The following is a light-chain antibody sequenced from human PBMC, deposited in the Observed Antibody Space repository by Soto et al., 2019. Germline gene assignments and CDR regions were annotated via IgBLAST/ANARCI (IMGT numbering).Light chain of an antibody. CDR3: QHYDSWPPL. V-gene: IGKV3-15*01. J-gene: IGKJ3*01. CDR2: GAS. Sequence: EIVMTQSPTTLSVSPGERATLSCRASQSVRDNLAWYQQKPGQAPRLLIYGASTRATGIPARFSGSGSGTEFTLTISILQSEDFAVYYCQHYDSWPPLFGPGTKVDIK. CDR1: QSVRDN.